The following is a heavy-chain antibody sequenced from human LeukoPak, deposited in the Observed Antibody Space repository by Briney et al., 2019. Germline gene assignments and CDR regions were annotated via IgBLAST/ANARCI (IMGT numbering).Heavy chain of an antibody. D-gene: IGHD3-16*01. CDR3: ARGGVYDYGDY. V-gene: IGHV1-18*01. CDR2: ISGNNDNP. CDR1: GYTFSNFG. Sequence: ASVKVSCKTSGYTFSNFGISWVRQAPGQGLEWMGWISGNNDNPNYGQKFQGRFTVTTDSSTSTAYMELRNLRSDDTAVYYCARGGVYDYGDYWGQGTLVTVSS. J-gene: IGHJ4*02.